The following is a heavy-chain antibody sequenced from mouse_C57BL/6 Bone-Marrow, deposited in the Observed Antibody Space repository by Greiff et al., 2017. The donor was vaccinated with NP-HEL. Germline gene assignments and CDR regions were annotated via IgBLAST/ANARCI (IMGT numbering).Heavy chain of an antibody. V-gene: IGHV1-50*01. Sequence: VQLQQPGAELVKPGASVKLSCKASGYTFTSYWMQWVKQRPGQGLEWIGEIDPSDSYTNYNQKFKGKATLTVDTSSSTAYMQLSSLTSEDSAVYYCARAPLPFDYWGQGTTLTVSS. CDR3: ARAPLPFDY. D-gene: IGHD6-1*01. J-gene: IGHJ2*01. CDR2: IDPSDSYT. CDR1: GYTFTSYW.